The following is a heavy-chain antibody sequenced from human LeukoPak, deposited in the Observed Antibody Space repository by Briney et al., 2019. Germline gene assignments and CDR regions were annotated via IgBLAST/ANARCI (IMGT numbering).Heavy chain of an antibody. D-gene: IGHD6-13*01. CDR3: ARDIPHAAAATNWFDP. V-gene: IGHV3-20*04. J-gene: IGHJ5*02. Sequence: PGGSLRLSCAASGFTFDDYGMSWVRQAPGKGLEWVAGINWNGGSTGYADSVKGRFSISRDNAKNSLYLQMNSLRAEDTAFYYCARDIPHAAAATNWFDPWGQGTLVTVSS. CDR1: GFTFDDYG. CDR2: INWNGGST.